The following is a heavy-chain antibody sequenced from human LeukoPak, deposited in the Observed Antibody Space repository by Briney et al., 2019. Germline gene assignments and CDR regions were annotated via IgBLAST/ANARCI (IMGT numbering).Heavy chain of an antibody. Sequence: GASVKVSCKGYGYTFTNFGITWVRKAPGQGLEWMGWISAYNGYTNYAQKLQGRVTMTTETSTSTVYMELRSLRFDDTAVYYCARDEGIVIVPGTHDYWGQGTLVTVSS. J-gene: IGHJ4*02. CDR1: GYTFTNFG. CDR2: ISAYNGYT. D-gene: IGHD2-2*01. V-gene: IGHV1-18*01. CDR3: ARDEGIVIVPGTHDY.